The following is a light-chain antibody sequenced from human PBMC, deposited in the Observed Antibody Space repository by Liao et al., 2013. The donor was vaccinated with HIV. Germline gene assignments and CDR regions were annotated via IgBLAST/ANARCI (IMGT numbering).Light chain of an antibody. CDR3: QAWDSSTPLYV. CDR1: NIGDKG. Sequence: SYVLTQPPSVSVAPGRTARITCGGDNIGDKGVHWYQQKPGQSPVLVIYQDSKRPSGIPERFSGSNSGNTATLTISGTQAMDEADYYCQAWDSSTPLYVFGTGTKVTVL. CDR2: QDS. J-gene: IGLJ1*01. V-gene: IGLV3-1*01.